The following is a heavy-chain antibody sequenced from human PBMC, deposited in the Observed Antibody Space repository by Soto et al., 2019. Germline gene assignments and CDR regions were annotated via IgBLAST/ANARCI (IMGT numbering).Heavy chain of an antibody. CDR3: ARPVRGAVFDY. J-gene: IGHJ4*02. V-gene: IGHV3-7*05. D-gene: IGHD3-10*01. Sequence: GSLRLSCAASVFTFSSYWMSWVRQAPGKGLEWVANIKQDGSEKYYVDSVKGRFTISRDNAKNSLYLQMNSLRAEDTAVYYCARPVRGAVFDYWGQGTLVTVSS. CDR2: IKQDGSEK. CDR1: VFTFSSYW.